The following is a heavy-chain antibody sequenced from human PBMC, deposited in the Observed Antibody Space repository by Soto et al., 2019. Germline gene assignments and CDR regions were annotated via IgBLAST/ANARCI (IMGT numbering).Heavy chain of an antibody. D-gene: IGHD2-8*01. CDR1: GDSISNNSAT. CDR2: TYYRSKWDN. J-gene: IGHJ5*01. V-gene: IGHV6-1*01. CDR3: ARLIGNSWLDS. Sequence: SQTLTLTCAISGDSISNNSATWDWIRNSPSRGLEWLGRTYYRSKWDNDYAVSVKGRITINPDTSNNQFSLQLNSVTPDDTAVYYCARLIGNSWLDSWGQGTLVTVSS.